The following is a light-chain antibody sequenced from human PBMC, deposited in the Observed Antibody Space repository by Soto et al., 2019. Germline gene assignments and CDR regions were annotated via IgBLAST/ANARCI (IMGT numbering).Light chain of an antibody. V-gene: IGKV1-39*01. CDR1: QSISTY. J-gene: IGKJ2*01. CDR3: QKSYSIPYT. Sequence: DIQMTQSPSSRSASVGDRVSITCQASQSISTYLNWYQQKPGKAPKLLIYAASSLQSGVPSRFSGSGSGTDFTLTISSLQPEDFATYYCQKSYSIPYTFGQGTKLEIK. CDR2: AAS.